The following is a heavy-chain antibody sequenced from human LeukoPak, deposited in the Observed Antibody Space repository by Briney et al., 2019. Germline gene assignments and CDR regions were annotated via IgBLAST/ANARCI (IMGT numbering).Heavy chain of an antibody. CDR1: GFTFISYA. D-gene: IGHD3-10*01. Sequence: GGSLRLSCAAPGFTFISYAMNWVRQAPGKGLEWVSVITGSGGSTYYADSVKGRFTISRDNSKNTLYLQMNSLRAEDTAVYYCARDRSTMVRGASRGFDPWGQGTLVTVSS. J-gene: IGHJ5*02. CDR2: ITGSGGST. V-gene: IGHV3-23*01. CDR3: ARDRSTMVRGASRGFDP.